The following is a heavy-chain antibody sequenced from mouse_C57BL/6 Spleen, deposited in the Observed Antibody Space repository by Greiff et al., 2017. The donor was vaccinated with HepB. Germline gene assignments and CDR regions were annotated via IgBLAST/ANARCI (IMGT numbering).Heavy chain of an antibody. V-gene: IGHV3-6*01. J-gene: IGHJ2*01. CDR1: GYSITSGYY. Sequence: EVKLVESGPGLVKPSQSLSLTCSVTGYSITSGYYWNWIRQFPGNKLEWMGYISYDGSNNYNPSLKNRISITRDTSKNQFFLKLNSVTTEDTATYYCARDLGYDVRDYWGQGTTLTVSS. CDR2: ISYDGSN. CDR3: ARDLGYDVRDY. D-gene: IGHD2-2*01.